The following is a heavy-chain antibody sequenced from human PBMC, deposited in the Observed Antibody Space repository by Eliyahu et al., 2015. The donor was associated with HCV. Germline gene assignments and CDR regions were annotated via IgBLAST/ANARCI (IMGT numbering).Heavy chain of an antibody. CDR2: ISYDGSNK. CDR1: GFXXSSYA. J-gene: IGHJ2*01. V-gene: IGHV3-30-3*01. D-gene: IGHD6-13*01. CDR3: ARDTDSSSGRYGYFDL. Sequence: QVQLVESGGGVVQPGXSLXLSCAAXGFXXSSYAMHWXRQAPGKGLEWVXVISYDGSNKYYADSVKGRFTISRDNSKNTLYLQMNSLRAEDTAVYYCARDTDSSSGRYGYFDLWGRGTLVTVSS.